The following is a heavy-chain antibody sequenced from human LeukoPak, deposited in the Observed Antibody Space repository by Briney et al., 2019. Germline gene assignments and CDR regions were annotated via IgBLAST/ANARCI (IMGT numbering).Heavy chain of an antibody. CDR3: ARAGLTAYFDY. J-gene: IGHJ4*02. Sequence: ASVKVSCKASGYTFTSYAMNWVRQAPGQGLEWMGGIIPIFGTASSAQKFQGRVTITADESTSTAYMELSSLRSEDTAVYYCARAGLTAYFDYWGQGTLVTVSS. CDR2: IIPIFGTA. V-gene: IGHV1-69*13. CDR1: GYTFTSYA.